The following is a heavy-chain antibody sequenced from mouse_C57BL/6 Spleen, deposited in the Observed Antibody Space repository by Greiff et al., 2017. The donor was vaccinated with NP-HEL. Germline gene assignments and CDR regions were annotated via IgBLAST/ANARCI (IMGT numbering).Heavy chain of an antibody. CDR3: ARKGRNYEFAY. J-gene: IGHJ3*01. CDR1: GYTFTSYW. CDR2: IDPSDSYT. V-gene: IGHV1-50*01. Sequence: QVQLQQPGAELVKPGASVKLSCKASGYTFTSYWMQWVKQRPGQGLEWIGEIDPSDSYTNYNQKFKGKATLTVDTSSSTAYMQLSSLTSEDSAVYYCARKGRNYEFAYWGQGTLVTVSA. D-gene: IGHD2-1*01.